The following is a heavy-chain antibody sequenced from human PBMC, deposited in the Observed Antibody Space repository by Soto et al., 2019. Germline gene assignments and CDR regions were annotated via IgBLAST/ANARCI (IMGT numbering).Heavy chain of an antibody. CDR2: MYYSGST. CDR1: GGSISSYY. D-gene: IGHD3-22*01. V-gene: IGHV4-59*01. J-gene: IGHJ4*02. Sequence: LSLTCTVSGGSISSYYWSWIRQPPGKGLEWIGYMYYSGSTNYNPSLKSRVTISVDTSKNQFSLKLSSVTAADTAVYYCGGKNYDSSGYFDYWGQGTLVTVSS. CDR3: GGKNYDSSGYFDY.